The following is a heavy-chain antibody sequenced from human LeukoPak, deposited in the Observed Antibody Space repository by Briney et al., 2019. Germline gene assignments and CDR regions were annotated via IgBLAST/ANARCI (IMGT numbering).Heavy chain of an antibody. CDR2: INPNSGGT. J-gene: IGHJ4*02. Sequence: GASAKLSCKASGYTFTGYYMHWVRQATGQGPGRMGWINPNSGGTNYAQKFQGRVTMTRDTSISTAYMELSRLRSDDTAVYYCARDPYDFWSGYYVASDYWGQGTLVTVSS. D-gene: IGHD3-3*01. CDR1: GYTFTGYY. CDR3: ARDPYDFWSGYYVASDY. V-gene: IGHV1-2*02.